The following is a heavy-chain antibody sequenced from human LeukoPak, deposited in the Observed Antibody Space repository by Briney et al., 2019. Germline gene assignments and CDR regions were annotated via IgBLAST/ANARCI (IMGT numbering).Heavy chain of an antibody. Sequence: SGGSRRLSCAASGFTFSSYAMSWVRKAPGKGLEWVSAISGSGGTTYYADSVKGRFTISRDNSKNTLYLQMNSLRAEDTAVYYCAKTQYYYDSSGSIWGQGTLVTVSS. CDR3: AKTQYYYDSSGSI. V-gene: IGHV3-23*01. D-gene: IGHD3-22*01. J-gene: IGHJ4*02. CDR1: GFTFSSYA. CDR2: ISGSGGTT.